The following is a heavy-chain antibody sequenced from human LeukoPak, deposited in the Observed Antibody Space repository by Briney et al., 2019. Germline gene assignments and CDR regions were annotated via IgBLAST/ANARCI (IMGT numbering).Heavy chain of an antibody. J-gene: IGHJ4*02. CDR3: ARGVSRSWYFDY. CDR1: GFTFSGYW. V-gene: IGHV3-33*08. CDR2: IWYDGSNK. D-gene: IGHD6-13*01. Sequence: GGSLRLSCAAAGFTFSGYWMTSVRQAPGKGLEWVAVIWYDGSNKYYADSVKGRFTISRDNSKNTLYLQMNSLRAEDTAVYYCARGVSRSWYFDYWGQGTLVTVSS.